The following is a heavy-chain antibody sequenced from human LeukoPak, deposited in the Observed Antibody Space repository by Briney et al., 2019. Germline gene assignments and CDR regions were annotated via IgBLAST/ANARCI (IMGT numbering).Heavy chain of an antibody. Sequence: VGSLRLSCSASGFTFSNYAMYWVCQAPGGGLEYVSAISSNGGRTYYADSVKGRFTISRDNSKNTLYLQMSSLRSEDTAVYYCVKNGVYTSGWYGGYFDYWGQGTLVTVSS. CDR3: VKNGVYTSGWYGGYFDY. CDR2: ISSNGGRT. CDR1: GFTFSNYA. D-gene: IGHD6-19*01. J-gene: IGHJ4*02. V-gene: IGHV3-64D*08.